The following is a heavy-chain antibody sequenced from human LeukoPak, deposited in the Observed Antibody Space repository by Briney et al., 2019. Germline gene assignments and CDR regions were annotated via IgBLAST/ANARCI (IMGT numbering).Heavy chain of an antibody. CDR3: ARDSDSRDGYNLCFD. D-gene: IGHD5-24*01. Sequence: WASVKVSCKASGYTFTSYAMNWVRQAPGQGLEWMGWINTNTGNPTYAQGFTGRFVFSLDTSVSTAYLQISSLKAEDTAVYYCARDSDSRDGYNLCFDWGQGTLVTVSS. J-gene: IGHJ4*02. V-gene: IGHV7-4-1*02. CDR1: GYTFTSYA. CDR2: INTNTGNP.